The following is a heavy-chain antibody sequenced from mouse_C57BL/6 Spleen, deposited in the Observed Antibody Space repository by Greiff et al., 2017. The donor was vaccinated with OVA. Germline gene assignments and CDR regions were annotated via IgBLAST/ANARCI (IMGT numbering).Heavy chain of an antibody. D-gene: IGHD4-1*02. V-gene: IGHV1-64*01. CDR3: ASQRGRGYFDV. CDR1: GYTFTSYW. CDR2: IHPNSGST. Sequence: QVQLQQPGAELVKPGASVKLSCKASGYTFTSYWMHWVKQRPGQGLEWIGMIHPNSGSTNYNEKFKSKATLTVDKSSSTAYMQLSSLTSEDSAVYCCASQRGRGYFDVWGTGTTVTVSS. J-gene: IGHJ1*03.